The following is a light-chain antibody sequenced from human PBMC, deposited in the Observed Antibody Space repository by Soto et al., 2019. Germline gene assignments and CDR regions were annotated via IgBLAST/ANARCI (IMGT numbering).Light chain of an antibody. V-gene: IGKV1-9*01. Sequence: DIQLTQSPSVLSASVGDTVTITCRASQALSNYLAWYQQKPGKAPDLLIYCASTLQSGVPSRFSGSGSETEFSLTIRALQPEDFATYYCQQLSRYPLTFGGGTKVDIK. CDR2: CAS. J-gene: IGKJ4*01. CDR1: QALSNY. CDR3: QQLSRYPLT.